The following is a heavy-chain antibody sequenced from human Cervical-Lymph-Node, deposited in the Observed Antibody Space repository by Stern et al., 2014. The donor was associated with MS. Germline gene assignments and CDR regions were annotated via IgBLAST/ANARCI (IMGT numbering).Heavy chain of an antibody. CDR3: AKVAYSGNALDY. D-gene: IGHD4-23*01. CDR2: IISSGGVT. CDR1: EFTFSAYS. V-gene: IGHV3-23*04. Sequence: EVQLVEYGGGLVQPGGSLRLSCAASEFTFSAYSMTWVRQAPEKGLEWVATIISSGGVTYYADSVKGRFTIARDNSKNTLTLQMKSLRAEDTAVYFCAKVAYSGNALDYWGQGPLVIVSS. J-gene: IGHJ4*02.